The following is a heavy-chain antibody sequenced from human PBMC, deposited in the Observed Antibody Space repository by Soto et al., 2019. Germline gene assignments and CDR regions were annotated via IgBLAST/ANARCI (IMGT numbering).Heavy chain of an antibody. CDR1: GFTFSSYA. CDR3: ARVPPDYELGFSDY. CDR2: ISYDGSNK. D-gene: IGHD3-16*01. Sequence: QVQLVESGGGVVQPGRSLRLSCAASGFTFSSYAMHWVRQAPGKGLERVAVISYDGSNKYYADSVKGRFTISRDNSKNTLYLQMTSLRAEDTAVYYCARVPPDYELGFSDYWGQGTLVTVSS. J-gene: IGHJ4*02. V-gene: IGHV3-30-3*01.